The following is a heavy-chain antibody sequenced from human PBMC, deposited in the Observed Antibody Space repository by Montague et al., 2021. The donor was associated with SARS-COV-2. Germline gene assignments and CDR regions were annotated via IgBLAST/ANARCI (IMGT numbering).Heavy chain of an antibody. J-gene: IGHJ3*02. CDR2: IYYSGST. CDR1: GGTISGNSYY. Sequence: SETLSLTCTVSGGTISGNSYYWGWIRQSPGKGPEWIGSIYYSGSTYYNPSLKSRVTISVDTSKNQFSLKLSSVTAADTAVYYCARHKRAWLQLRPAAFDIWGQGTMVTVSS. D-gene: IGHD5-24*01. CDR3: ARHKRAWLQLRPAAFDI. V-gene: IGHV4-39*01.